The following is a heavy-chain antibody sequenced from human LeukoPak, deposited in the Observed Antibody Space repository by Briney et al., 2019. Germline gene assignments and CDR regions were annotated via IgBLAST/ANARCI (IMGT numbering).Heavy chain of an antibody. CDR3: ARVNVNPPDRYFDL. CDR1: GGSLTSTNL. Sequence: PSETLSLTCAVSGGSLTSTNLWNWVRQPPGKGLEWIGQIHHSGSTNYNPSLKSRVTISLDTSKSQFSLLLTSVTAADTAVYYCARVNVNPPDRYFDLWGRGTLVSVSS. CDR2: IHHSGST. J-gene: IGHJ2*01. D-gene: IGHD2/OR15-2a*01. V-gene: IGHV4-4*02.